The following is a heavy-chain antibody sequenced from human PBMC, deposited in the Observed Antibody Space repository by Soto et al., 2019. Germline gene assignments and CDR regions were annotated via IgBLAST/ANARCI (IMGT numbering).Heavy chain of an antibody. CDR2: MNPNSGNT. CDR3: ARGITMVRGVRGKNKGYYFDY. V-gene: IGHV1-8*01. Sequence: GASVKVSCKASGYTFTSYDINWVRQATGQGLEWMGWMNPNSGNTGYAQKFQGRVTMTRNTSISTAYMELSSLRSEDTAVYYCARGITMVRGVRGKNKGYYFDYWGQGTLVTVSS. D-gene: IGHD3-10*01. CDR1: GYTFTSYD. J-gene: IGHJ4*02.